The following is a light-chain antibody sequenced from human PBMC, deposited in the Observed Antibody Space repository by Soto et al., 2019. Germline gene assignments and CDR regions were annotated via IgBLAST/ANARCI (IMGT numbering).Light chain of an antibody. CDR2: GSS. CDR1: QSVSSSS. V-gene: IGKV3-20*01. Sequence: EIVLTQSPGTLSLSPGERATLSCRASQSVSSSSLAWYQQKPGQAPRLLIYGSSRRATGIPDSFSGSGSGKAFTFISSRLKPEHFALYYSKEYDTSPDAFGQGTKVEIK. J-gene: IGKJ2*01. CDR3: KEYDTSPDA.